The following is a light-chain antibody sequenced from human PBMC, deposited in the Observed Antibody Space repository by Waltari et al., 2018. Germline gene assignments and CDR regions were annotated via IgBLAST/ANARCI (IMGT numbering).Light chain of an antibody. CDR1: SHDVGNYDL. J-gene: IGLJ2*01. V-gene: IGLV2-23*02. CDR2: EVT. CDR3: CSYSGDLSFGVV. Sequence: QSAQTQPASVSGSPGQSITISCTGTSHDVGNYDLVSWYQQHPGKAPKLIIYEVTKRPSGLSNRFSGSKSGNTASLTISGLHTEDEGDYYCCSYSGDLSFGVVFGGGTKLTVL.